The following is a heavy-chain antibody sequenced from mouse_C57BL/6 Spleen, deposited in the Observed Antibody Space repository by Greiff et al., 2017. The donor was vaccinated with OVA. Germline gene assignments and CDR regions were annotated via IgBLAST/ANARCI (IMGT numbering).Heavy chain of an antibody. CDR2: INPRSGGT. V-gene: IGHV1-4*01. CDR1: GYTFTGYT. Sequence: LVESGAELARPGASVTMSCKASGYTFTGYTMHWVKQTPGQGLEWIGAINPRSGGTTYNQKFKDKAILTADKSSSTAYMELSSLTSEDSAVYYCARPYVSAETCFAYWGQGTLLTVSA. CDR3: ARPYVSAETCFAY. D-gene: IGHD6-5*01. J-gene: IGHJ3*01.